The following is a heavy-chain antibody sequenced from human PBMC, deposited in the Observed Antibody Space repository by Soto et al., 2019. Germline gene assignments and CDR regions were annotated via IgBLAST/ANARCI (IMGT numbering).Heavy chain of an antibody. V-gene: IGHV3-74*01. D-gene: IGHD1-26*01. CDR2: INSDGSST. Sequence: EVQLVESGGGLVQPGGSLRLSCAASGFTFSSHWMHWVRQAPGKGLVWVSRINSDGSSTTYADSVKGRFTISRDNAKNTLYLQMNSRTAEDTAVYYCARDGYSYASGLFYVWGQGTMVPVSS. CDR1: GFTFSSHW. J-gene: IGHJ3*01. CDR3: ARDGYSYASGLFYV.